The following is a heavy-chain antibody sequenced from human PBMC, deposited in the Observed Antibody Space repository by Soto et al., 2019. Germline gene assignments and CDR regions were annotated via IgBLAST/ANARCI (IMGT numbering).Heavy chain of an antibody. Sequence: ASVKVSCKASGYTFTSYATHWVRQAPGQRLEWMGWINAGNGNTKYSQKFQGRVTITRDTSASTAYMELSSLRSEDTAVYYCARSTDGYSSGWYSNYYYYYGMDVWGQGTTVTVSS. J-gene: IGHJ6*02. CDR2: INAGNGNT. CDR1: GYTFTSYA. V-gene: IGHV1-3*01. D-gene: IGHD6-19*01. CDR3: ARSTDGYSSGWYSNYYYYYGMDV.